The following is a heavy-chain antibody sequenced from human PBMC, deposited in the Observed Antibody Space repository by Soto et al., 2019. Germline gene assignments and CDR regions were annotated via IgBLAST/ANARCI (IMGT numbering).Heavy chain of an antibody. CDR1: FFSLLLFFSS. D-gene: IGHD6-13*01. Sequence: LSLPFPFSFFSLLLFFSSFLFLLPPPFPFLSFLFSLSSLFLTYYNPSLKSRVTISVDTSKNQFSLKLSSVTAADTAVYYCARVRVRPSTQQQLVRGRVYYFDYWGQGTLVTVSS. V-gene: IGHV4-31*03. CDR3: ARVRVRPSTQQQLVRGRVYYFDY. J-gene: IGHJ4*02. CDR2: LSSLFLT.